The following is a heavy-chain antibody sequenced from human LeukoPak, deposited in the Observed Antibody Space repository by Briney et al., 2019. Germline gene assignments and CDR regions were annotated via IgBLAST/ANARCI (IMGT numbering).Heavy chain of an antibody. D-gene: IGHD2-8*01. CDR3: AKDRCSNGVGCYYYYMDV. J-gene: IGHJ6*03. Sequence: GGSLRLSCAASGFTFSSYSMNWVRQAPGKGLEWVSSISSSSSYIYYADSVKGRFTISRDNAKNSLYLQMNSLRAEDTAVYYCAKDRCSNGVGCYYYYMDVWGKGTTVTISS. CDR2: ISSSSSYI. CDR1: GFTFSSYS. V-gene: IGHV3-21*01.